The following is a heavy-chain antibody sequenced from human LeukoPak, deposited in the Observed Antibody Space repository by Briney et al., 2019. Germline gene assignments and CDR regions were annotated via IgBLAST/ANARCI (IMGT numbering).Heavy chain of an antibody. CDR2: IFGSGGSA. J-gene: IGHJ4*02. Sequence: GGSLRLSCAASGFTFGSYAMYWVRQAPGKGLEWVSGIFGSGGSAHYADSVKGRLTISRDNSKNTVYLQMDSLRAEDTATYYCAKTTTGYSSGRYPAWPIDYWGQGTLVTVSS. D-gene: IGHD2-15*01. CDR1: GFTFGSYA. CDR3: AKTTTGYSSGRYPAWPIDY. V-gene: IGHV3-23*01.